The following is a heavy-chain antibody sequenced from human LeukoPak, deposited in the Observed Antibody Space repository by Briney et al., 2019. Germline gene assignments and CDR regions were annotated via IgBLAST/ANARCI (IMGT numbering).Heavy chain of an antibody. CDR1: DDPFSSHY. CDR3: ARDLVTVTKGFDI. J-gene: IGHJ3*02. D-gene: IGHD4-17*01. V-gene: IGHV4-59*11. CDR2: ISYIGST. Sequence: SETLSLTCAVSDDPFSSHYWTWIRQPPGKGLEWIGYISYIGSTNYNPSLKSRVTISIDTSKNQFSLKLSSVTAADTAVYYCARDLVTVTKGFDIWGQGTMVSVSS.